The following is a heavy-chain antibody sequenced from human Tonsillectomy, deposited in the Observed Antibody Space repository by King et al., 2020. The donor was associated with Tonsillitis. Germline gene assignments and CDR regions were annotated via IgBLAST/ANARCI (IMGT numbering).Heavy chain of an antibody. CDR2: ISYDETNE. CDR1: GFPFSNFP. D-gene: IGHD3-10*01. CDR3: ARVDGISDFGSGSYYLFALDV. Sequence: HVQLVESGGGVVQPGGSLRLSCAGSGFPFSNFPMHWVRQAPGKGLEWVALISYDETNEYYADSVKGRFTISRDNSKNTLYLQINSLRAEDTAVYYCARVDGISDFGSGSYYLFALDVWGQGTTVTVSS. J-gene: IGHJ6*02. V-gene: IGHV3-30-3*01.